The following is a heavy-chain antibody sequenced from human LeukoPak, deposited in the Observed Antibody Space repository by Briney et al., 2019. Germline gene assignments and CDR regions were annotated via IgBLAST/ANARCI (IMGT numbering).Heavy chain of an antibody. CDR2: ISYGGSNK. CDR3: ATLGYDIVSNWFDP. Sequence: GRSLRLSCAASGFTFSSYAMHWVRQAPGKGLEWVAVISYGGSNKYYADSVKGRFTISRDNSKNTLYLQMNSLRAEDTAVYYCATLGYDIVSNWFDPWGQGALVTVSS. D-gene: IGHD3-9*01. J-gene: IGHJ5*02. V-gene: IGHV3-30-3*01. CDR1: GFTFSSYA.